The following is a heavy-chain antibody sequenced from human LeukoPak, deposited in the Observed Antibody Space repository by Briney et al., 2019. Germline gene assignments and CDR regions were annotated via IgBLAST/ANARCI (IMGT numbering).Heavy chain of an antibody. V-gene: IGHV3-7*01. CDR1: GFTFSSYW. CDR3: APLYSSSAVDY. J-gene: IGHJ4*02. CDR2: IKQDGSEK. Sequence: GGFLRLSCAASGFTFSSYWMSWVRQAPGKGLEWVANIKQDGSEKYYVDSVKGRFTISRDNAKNSLYLQMNSLRAEDTAVYYCAPLYSSSAVDYWGQGTLVTVSS. D-gene: IGHD6-13*01.